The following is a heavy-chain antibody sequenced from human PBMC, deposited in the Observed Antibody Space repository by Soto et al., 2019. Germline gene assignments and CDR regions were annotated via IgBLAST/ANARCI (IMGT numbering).Heavy chain of an antibody. CDR2: IRSTAYDGTI. CDR3: VRDGYPAWVYGVDV. CDR1: GSGLDIYT. V-gene: IGHV3-49*04. J-gene: IGHJ6*02. Sequence: PGGSLRLSCTSSGSGLDIYTINWVRQAPGKGLEWVGSIRSTAYDGTIEYAASVQDRFTISRDNARNTLYLQMNSLRAQDTAVYYCVRDGYPAWVYGVDVWGQGTTVTVSS. D-gene: IGHD1-1*01.